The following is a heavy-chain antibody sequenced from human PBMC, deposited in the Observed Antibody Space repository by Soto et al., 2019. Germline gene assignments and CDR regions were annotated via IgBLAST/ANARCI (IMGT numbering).Heavy chain of an antibody. CDR1: GGSFIGYY. J-gene: IGHJ6*02. V-gene: IGHV4-34*01. Sequence: PSETLSLTCAVYGGSFIGYYWSWIRQPPGKGLEWIGEINHSGSTNYNPSLKSRVTISVDTSKNQFSLKLSSVTAADTAVYYCARGDEKWLVYYYYGMDVWGQGTTVTVSS. CDR3: ARGDEKWLVYYYYGMDV. D-gene: IGHD6-19*01. CDR2: INHSGST.